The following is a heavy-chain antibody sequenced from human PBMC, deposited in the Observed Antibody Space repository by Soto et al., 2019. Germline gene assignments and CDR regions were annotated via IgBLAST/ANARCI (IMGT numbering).Heavy chain of an antibody. J-gene: IGHJ6*03. Sequence: AASVKVSCKASGYTFTSYGIIWVRQAPGQGLEWMGWISAYNGNTNYAQKLQGRVTMTTDTSTSTAYMELRSLRSDDTAVYYCARFATTGYYYYYMDVWGKGTTVTV. CDR2: ISAYNGNT. V-gene: IGHV1-18*01. D-gene: IGHD1-1*01. CDR1: GYTFTSYG. CDR3: ARFATTGYYYYYMDV.